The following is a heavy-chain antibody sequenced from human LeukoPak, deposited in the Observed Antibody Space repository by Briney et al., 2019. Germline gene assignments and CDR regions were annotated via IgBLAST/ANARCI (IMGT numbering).Heavy chain of an antibody. D-gene: IGHD2-15*01. Sequence: SETLSLTCAVYGGSFSGYYWSWIRQPPGKGLEWIGEINHSGSTNYNPSLKSRVTISVDTSKNQLSLKLSSVTAADTAVYYCARAFRVPGYCSGGSCRRWFDPWGQGTLVTVSS. CDR3: ARAFRVPGYCSGGSCRRWFDP. CDR1: GGSFSGYY. V-gene: IGHV4-34*01. J-gene: IGHJ5*02. CDR2: INHSGST.